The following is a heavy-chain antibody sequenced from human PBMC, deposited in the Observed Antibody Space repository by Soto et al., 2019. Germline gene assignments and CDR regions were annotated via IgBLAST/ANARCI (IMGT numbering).Heavy chain of an antibody. V-gene: IGHV4-30-4*01. Sequence: PSETLSLTCTVSGGCISSGDYFWSWIRQPPGKGLEWIGYIYYSGSTYYDPSLKSRVTISVDTSKNQFSLKLSSVTAADTAVYYCARGPTYQTYKDNRSAHQFDYCGQGTLLAVSS. CDR1: GGCISSGDYF. CDR2: IYYSGST. CDR3: ARGPTYQTYKDNRSAHQFDY. D-gene: IGHD2-15*01. J-gene: IGHJ4*02.